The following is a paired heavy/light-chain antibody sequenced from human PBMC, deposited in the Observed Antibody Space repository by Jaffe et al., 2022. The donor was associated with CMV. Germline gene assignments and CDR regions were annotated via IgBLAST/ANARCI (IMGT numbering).Heavy chain of an antibody. CDR2: VSFDGNYI. CDR1: GFTFSDYG. CDR3: VKLHSMALED. Sequence: QVQLVESGGGVVQPGRPLRLSCAASGFTFSDYGMHWIRQAPGKGLEWVAVVSFDGNYIHYVDSVKGRFTISRDNSKNMVYLQMNSLRAEDTAVYYCVKLHSMALEDWGQGTLVTVSS. V-gene: IGHV3-30*18. D-gene: IGHD2-8*01. J-gene: IGHJ4*02.
Light chain of an antibody. V-gene: IGKV1-17*01. J-gene: IGKJ3*01. Sequence: DIQMTQSPSSLSASVGDRVTITCRASQGIRNDLGWYQEKPGKAPKRLIYAASSLQSGVPSRFSGSGSGTEFTLTISSLQPEDSATYYCLQHNIYPFTFGPGTKVNI. CDR2: AAS. CDR1: QGIRND. CDR3: LQHNIYPFT.